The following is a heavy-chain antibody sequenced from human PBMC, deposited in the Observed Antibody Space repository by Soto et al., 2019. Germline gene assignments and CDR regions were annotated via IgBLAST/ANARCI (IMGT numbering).Heavy chain of an antibody. CDR3: ARGDILIGSRNWFDP. J-gene: IGHJ5*02. CDR1: GGSFINHY. CDR2: INHIGIT. Sequence: QVQLQQWGAGLLKPSETLSLTCAVYGGSFINHYWSWIRQPPGKGLEWIGEINHIGITNYNPSLKGRVTLSVDTFKKQFSLKLSSVAAADTAVYYCARGDILIGSRNWFDPWGQGTLVTVSS. V-gene: IGHV4-34*01. D-gene: IGHD3-9*01.